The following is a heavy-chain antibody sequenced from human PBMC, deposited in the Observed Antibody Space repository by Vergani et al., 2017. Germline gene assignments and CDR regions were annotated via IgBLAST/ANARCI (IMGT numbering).Heavy chain of an antibody. Sequence: QLQLQESGPGLVKPSETLSLTCTVSGVSISSSSYYWGWIRQPPGKGLEWIGSIYYSGSTYYNPSLKSRVTISVDTSKKQFSLRLSSVTAADTAVYYCARHPLNRDRYYSGSGSYRYFFDHWGQGTLVTVSS. D-gene: IGHD3-10*01. CDR3: ARHPLNRDRYYSGSGSYRYFFDH. V-gene: IGHV4-39*01. J-gene: IGHJ4*02. CDR2: IYYSGST. CDR1: GVSISSSSYY.